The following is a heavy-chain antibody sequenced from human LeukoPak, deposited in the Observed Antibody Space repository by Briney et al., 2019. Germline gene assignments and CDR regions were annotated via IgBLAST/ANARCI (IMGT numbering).Heavy chain of an antibody. CDR3: ARDLTDTAMAPYYYYYYGMDV. J-gene: IGHJ6*02. V-gene: IGHV1-69*01. D-gene: IGHD5-18*01. CDR1: GGTFSSYA. CDR2: IITIFGTA. Sequence: GSSVKVSCKASGGTFSSYAISWVRQAPGRGLEWMGGIITIFGTANYAHKFQGRVTITADESTSTAYMELSSLRSEDTAVYYCARDLTDTAMAPYYYYYYGMDVWGQGTTVTVSS.